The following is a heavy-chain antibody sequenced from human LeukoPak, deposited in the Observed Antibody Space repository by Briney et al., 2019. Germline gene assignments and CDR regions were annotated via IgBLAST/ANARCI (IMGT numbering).Heavy chain of an antibody. D-gene: IGHD2-2*02. J-gene: IGHJ5*02. Sequence: SETLSLTCTVSGGSISSYYWSWNREPPGKGLEWIGYIYYSGSTNYNPSLKSRVTISVDTSKNQFSLKLSSVTAADAAVYYCARGAGYCSSTSCYTNWFDPWGQGTLVTVSS. CDR1: GGSISSYY. CDR3: ARGAGYCSSTSCYTNWFDP. CDR2: IYYSGST. V-gene: IGHV4-59*01.